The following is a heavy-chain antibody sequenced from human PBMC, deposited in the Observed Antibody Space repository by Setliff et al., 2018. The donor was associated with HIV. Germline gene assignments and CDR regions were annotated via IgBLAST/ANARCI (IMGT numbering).Heavy chain of an antibody. Sequence: SSVKVSCKASGDTFSNYAISWVRQAPGQGLEWMGGIIPIFGTASHAQKFQGRVTITTGESTSTAYMELSSLRFEDTAMYYCASAYCSSTGCYVRWGNGMDVWGQGTTVTVSS. CDR2: IIPIFGTA. V-gene: IGHV1-69*05. D-gene: IGHD2-2*01. J-gene: IGHJ6*02. CDR1: GDTFSNYA. CDR3: ASAYCSSTGCYVRWGNGMDV.